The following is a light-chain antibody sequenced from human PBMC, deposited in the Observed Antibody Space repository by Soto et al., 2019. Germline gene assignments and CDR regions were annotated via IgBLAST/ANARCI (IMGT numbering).Light chain of an antibody. CDR3: SSYTSSSTLV. J-gene: IGLJ1*01. CDR1: SSDVGGYDY. CDR2: DVN. V-gene: IGLV2-14*01. Sequence: QSALTQPASVSGSPGQSITISCTGTSSDVGGYDYVSWYQQHPGKAPQLMIYDVNNRPSGVSNCFSGSKSGNTASLTISGLQAEDEADYYCSSYTSSSTLVFGTGTKMTVL.